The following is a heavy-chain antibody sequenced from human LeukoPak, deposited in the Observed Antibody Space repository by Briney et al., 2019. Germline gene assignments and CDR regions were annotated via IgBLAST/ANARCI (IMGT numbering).Heavy chain of an antibody. CDR2: IYWDDDK. CDR1: GDFITAYYWS. CDR3: AHSSVAGLDYFDY. Sequence: TLSLTCTVSGDFITAYYWSWIRQPPGKGLEWLALIYWDDDKRYSPSLKSRLTITKDTSKNQVVLTMTNMDPVDTATYYCAHSSVAGLDYFDYWGQGTLVTVSS. D-gene: IGHD6-19*01. V-gene: IGHV2-5*08. J-gene: IGHJ4*02.